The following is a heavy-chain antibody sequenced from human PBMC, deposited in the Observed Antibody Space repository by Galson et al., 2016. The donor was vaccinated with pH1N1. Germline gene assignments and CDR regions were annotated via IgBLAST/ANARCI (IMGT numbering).Heavy chain of an antibody. D-gene: IGHD7-27*01. J-gene: IGHJ4*02. CDR3: ATGEGYYFDY. CDR2: INRDGGSA. V-gene: IGHV3-74*01. CDR1: GFTFSRYW. Sequence: SLRLSCAASGFTFSRYWMHWVRQAPGKGLVWVSRINRDGGSAIYADSVKGRLTISRDNAKNTLYLQMNSLGAEDTAVYYCATGEGYYFDYWGQGTLVTVSS.